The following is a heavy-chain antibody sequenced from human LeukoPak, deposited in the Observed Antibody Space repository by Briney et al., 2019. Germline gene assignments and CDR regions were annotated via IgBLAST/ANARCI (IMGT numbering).Heavy chain of an antibody. D-gene: IGHD1-26*01. CDR2: INPNSGGT. J-gene: IGHJ4*02. CDR1: GYTFTGYY. CDR3: ARDSPLVGAIPNRPPFDY. V-gene: IGHV1-2*02. Sequence: ASVKVSCKASGYTFTGYYMHWVRQAPGQGLEWMGWINPNSGGTNYAQKFQGRVTMTRDTSISTAYMELSRLRSDDTAVYYCARDSPLVGAIPNRPPFDYWGQGTLVTVSS.